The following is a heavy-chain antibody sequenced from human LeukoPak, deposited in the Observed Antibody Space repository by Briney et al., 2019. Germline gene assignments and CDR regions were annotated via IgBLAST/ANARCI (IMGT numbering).Heavy chain of an antibody. V-gene: IGHV1-2*02. Sequence: ASVKVSCKASGYTFTGYYMHWVRQAPGQGLEWMGWINPNSGGTNYAQKFQGRVTMTRDTSISTAYMELSSLRSDDTAVYYCARGELSYYYYGMDVWGQGTTVTVSS. CDR2: INPNSGGT. CDR3: ARGELSYYYYGMDV. J-gene: IGHJ6*02. D-gene: IGHD3-16*02. CDR1: GYTFTGYY.